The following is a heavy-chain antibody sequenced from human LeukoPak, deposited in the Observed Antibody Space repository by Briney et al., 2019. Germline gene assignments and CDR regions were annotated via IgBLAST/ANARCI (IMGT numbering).Heavy chain of an antibody. V-gene: IGHV1-58*02. CDR1: GFTFTSSA. J-gene: IGHJ4*02. CDR2: IVVGSGNT. D-gene: IGHD5-12*01. Sequence: SVKVSCKASGFTFTSSAMQWVRQARGQRLEWIGWIVVGSGNTNYAQKFQERVTITRDMSTSTAYMELSSLRSEDTAVYCCAAVEGGYETPQGPFDYWGQGTLVTVSS. CDR3: AAVEGGYETPQGPFDY.